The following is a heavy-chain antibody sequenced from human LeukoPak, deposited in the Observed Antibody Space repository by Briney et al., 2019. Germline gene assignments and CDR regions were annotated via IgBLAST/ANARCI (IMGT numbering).Heavy chain of an antibody. Sequence: SETLSLTCTVSGGSISSYYWSWIRQPPGKGLEWIGYIYYSGSTNYNPSLKSRVTISVDTSKNQFSLKLSSVTAADTAVYYCAREADGLAFDYWGQGTLVTVSS. CDR3: AREADGLAFDY. D-gene: IGHD3-10*01. CDR1: GGSISSYY. J-gene: IGHJ4*02. CDR2: IYYSGST. V-gene: IGHV4-59*01.